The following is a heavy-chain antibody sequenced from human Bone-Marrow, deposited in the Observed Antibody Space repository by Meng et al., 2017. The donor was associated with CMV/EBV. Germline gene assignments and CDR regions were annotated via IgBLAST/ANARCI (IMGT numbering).Heavy chain of an antibody. V-gene: IGHV3-30*02. CDR2: IRSDGIDK. J-gene: IGHJ4*02. D-gene: IGHD6-6*01. Sequence: GESLKISCEASGFSFRSYGLHWLRQAPGKGLEWVAFIRSDGIDKFYGDSVKGRFSISRDDSQSTLYLQMNSLRPEDTALYYCAKEEYSRSPAFDYWGQGTLVTVSS. CDR3: AKEEYSRSPAFDY. CDR1: GFSFRSYG.